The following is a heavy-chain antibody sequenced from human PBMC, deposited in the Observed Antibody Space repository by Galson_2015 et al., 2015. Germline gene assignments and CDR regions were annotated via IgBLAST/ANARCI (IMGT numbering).Heavy chain of an antibody. J-gene: IGHJ4*02. V-gene: IGHV3-15*01. Sequence: SLRLSCAASGFIFSRGRLSWVRQAPGKGLEWLGRIKSKSDGGTADYAAPVSGRFIISRDDSKTTVSLQLNSLKIEDTAVYYCSTDGGITAAGIFDHWGQGTLVTVSS. D-gene: IGHD6-13*01. CDR2: IKSKSDGGTA. CDR3: STDGGITAAGIFDH. CDR1: GFIFSRGR.